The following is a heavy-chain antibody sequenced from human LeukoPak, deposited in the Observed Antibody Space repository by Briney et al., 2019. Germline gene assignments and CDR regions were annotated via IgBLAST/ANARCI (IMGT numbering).Heavy chain of an antibody. D-gene: IGHD5-24*01. CDR1: GFTFSSYG. V-gene: IGHV3-33*01. CDR2: IWYNGSNK. Sequence: GGSLRLSCAASGFTFSSYGMHWVRQAPGKGLEWVAVIWYNGSNKYYADSVKGRFTISRDNSKNTLYLQMNSLRAEDTAVYYCARDRWVITVREMGDFDYWGQGTLVTVSS. J-gene: IGHJ4*02. CDR3: ARDRWVITVREMGDFDY.